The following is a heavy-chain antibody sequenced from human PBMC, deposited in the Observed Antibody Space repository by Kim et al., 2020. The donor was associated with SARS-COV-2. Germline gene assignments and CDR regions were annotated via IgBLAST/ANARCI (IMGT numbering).Heavy chain of an antibody. CDR3: TTGAVVATING. CDR1: GFTFSNAW. J-gene: IGHJ4*02. CDR2: IKSKTDGGTA. Sequence: GGSLRLSCAASGFTFSNAWMSWVRQAPGKGLEWVGHIKSKTDGGTADYATPVKGRFTISRDDSKNTLYLQMNSLETEDTAVYYCTTGAVVATINGWGQGTLVTVSS. V-gene: IGHV3-15*01. D-gene: IGHD5-12*01.